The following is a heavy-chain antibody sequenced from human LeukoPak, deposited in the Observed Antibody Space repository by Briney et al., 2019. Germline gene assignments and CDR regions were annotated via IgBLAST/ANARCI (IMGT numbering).Heavy chain of an antibody. D-gene: IGHD2-15*01. J-gene: IGHJ4*02. V-gene: IGHV1-69*10. Sequence: ASVKVSCKASGYTFTGYYMHWVRQAPGQGLEWMGRINPILGIANYAQKFQGRVTITADKSTSTAYMELSSLRSEDTAVYYCAFRARIVVVVAATDYWGQGTLVTVSS. CDR3: AFRARIVVVVAATDY. CDR1: GYTFTGYY. CDR2: INPILGIA.